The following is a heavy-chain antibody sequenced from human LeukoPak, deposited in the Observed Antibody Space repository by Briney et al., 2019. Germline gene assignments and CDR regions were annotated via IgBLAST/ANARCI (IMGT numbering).Heavy chain of an antibody. J-gene: IGHJ4*02. V-gene: IGHV4-30-4*08. CDR2: IYYSGST. Sequence: SETLSLTCTVSGGSISSGSYYWSWIRQPPGKGLEWIGYIYYSGSTYYNPSLKSRVTISVDTSKNQFSLTLSSVTAADTAVYYCARFLTGGIYYFDYWGQGTLVTVSS. CDR1: GGSISSGSYY. CDR3: ARFLTGGIYYFDY. D-gene: IGHD4-23*01.